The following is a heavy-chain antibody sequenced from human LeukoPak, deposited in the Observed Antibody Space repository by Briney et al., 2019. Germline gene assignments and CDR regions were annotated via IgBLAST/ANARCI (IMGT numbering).Heavy chain of an antibody. J-gene: IGHJ1*01. V-gene: IGHV3-23*01. Sequence: PGGSLRLSCAASGFTFSSYSMNWVRQAPGKGLEWVSAISGSGGSTYYADSVKGRFTISRDNSKNTLYLQMNSLRAEDTAVYYCAKDPGGSGWYSGDFQHWGQGTLVTVSS. D-gene: IGHD6-19*01. CDR3: AKDPGGSGWYSGDFQH. CDR1: GFTFSSYS. CDR2: ISGSGGST.